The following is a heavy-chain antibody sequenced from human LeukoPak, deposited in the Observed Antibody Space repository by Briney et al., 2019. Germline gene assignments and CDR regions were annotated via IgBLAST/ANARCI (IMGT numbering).Heavy chain of an antibody. V-gene: IGHV1-3*01. D-gene: IGHD5-18*01. CDR2: INAGNGNT. J-gene: IGHJ4*02. CDR1: GYTFTSYA. Sequence: GASVKVSCKASGYTFTSYAMHWVRQAPGQRLEWMGWINAGNGNTKYSQKFQSRVTITRDTSASTAYMELSSLRSEDTAVYYCARGYSYGLFDYWGQGTLVTVSS. CDR3: ARGYSYGLFDY.